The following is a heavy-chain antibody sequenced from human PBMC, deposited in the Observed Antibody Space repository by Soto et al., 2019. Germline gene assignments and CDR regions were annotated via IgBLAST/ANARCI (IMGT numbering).Heavy chain of an antibody. Sequence: QVQLVQSGGEVAKPGASVKVSCKASGYTFTNYGINWVRQAPGLGLEWMGWINVYNGKTNYAQKFQARVTMTTDTSTNSVYMELTRLRSDDTAVYYCARGPDPTYFDYWGQGTLVIVSS. CDR2: INVYNGKT. CDR1: GYTFTNYG. V-gene: IGHV1-18*01. J-gene: IGHJ4*02. CDR3: ARGPDPTYFDY.